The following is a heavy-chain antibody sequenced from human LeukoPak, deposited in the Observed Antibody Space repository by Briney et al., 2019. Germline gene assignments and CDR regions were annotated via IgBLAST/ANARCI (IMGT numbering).Heavy chain of an antibody. CDR1: GFTLSSYG. J-gene: IGHJ4*02. V-gene: IGHV3-30*18. Sequence: GRSLRLSCAASGFTLSSYGMHWVRQAPGKGLEWVAVISYDGSNKYYADSVKGRFTISRDNSKNTLYLQMNSLRAEDTAVYYCAKDTNVLRYFDWFLSSFDYWGQGTLVTVSS. D-gene: IGHD3-9*01. CDR2: ISYDGSNK. CDR3: AKDTNVLRYFDWFLSSFDY.